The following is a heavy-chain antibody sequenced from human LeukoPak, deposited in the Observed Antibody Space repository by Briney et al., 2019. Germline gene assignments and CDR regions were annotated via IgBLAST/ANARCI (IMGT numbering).Heavy chain of an antibody. CDR2: ISTYNLHT. J-gene: IGHJ3*02. Sequence: ASVKVSCKTYGYTFTSFGVSWVRQAPGRGLEWIGWISTYNLHTNYAHNLQGRVTMTTDTFTSTAYMELRSLTSDDTALYYCARADDYGGNPGAFDIWGQGTMVTVSS. CDR3: ARADDYGGNPGAFDI. V-gene: IGHV1-18*01. CDR1: GYTFTSFG. D-gene: IGHD4-23*01.